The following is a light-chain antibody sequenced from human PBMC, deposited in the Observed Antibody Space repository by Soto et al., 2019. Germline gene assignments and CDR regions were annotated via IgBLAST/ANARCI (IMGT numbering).Light chain of an antibody. CDR3: QQNNNWTRT. CDR1: QSISIH. J-gene: IGKJ1*01. CDR2: GAS. V-gene: IGKV3-15*01. Sequence: EIVVTQSPSSLSVSQGERATLSCRASQSISIHLAWYQQKPGQAPRLLIYGASTRATGTPARFSGSGSGTVHTNTISTLQSDHLAVYYSQQNNNWTRTFGQGTPVDI.